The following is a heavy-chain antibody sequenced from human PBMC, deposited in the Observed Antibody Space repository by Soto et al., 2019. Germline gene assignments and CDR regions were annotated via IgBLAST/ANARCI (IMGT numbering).Heavy chain of an antibody. J-gene: IGHJ5*02. Sequence: EVQLLESGGGLVQPGGSLRLSCAASGFTFSSYAMSWVRQAPGKGLEWVSAISGSGGSTYYADSVKGRFTISRDNSKNTLYLQMNSLRAEDTAVYYCAKDPAQHQLPVSAWFDPWGQGTLVTVSS. V-gene: IGHV3-23*01. CDR1: GFTFSSYA. D-gene: IGHD6-13*01. CDR2: ISGSGGST. CDR3: AKDPAQHQLPVSAWFDP.